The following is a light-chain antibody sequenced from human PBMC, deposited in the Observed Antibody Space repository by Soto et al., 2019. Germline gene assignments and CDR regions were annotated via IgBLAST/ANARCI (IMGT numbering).Light chain of an antibody. CDR1: KSHSSRY. CDR3: QQYSSSPPT. CDR2: GAS. V-gene: IGKV3-20*01. Sequence: EIVLTQSPGTLSLSPGDRTTLSCRTSKSHSSRYLAWYRQKPGQAPRLLIYGASNRATGIPDRFSGSGSGTDFTLTISRLEPDDFAVYYCQQYSSSPPTFGGGTKVEIK. J-gene: IGKJ4*01.